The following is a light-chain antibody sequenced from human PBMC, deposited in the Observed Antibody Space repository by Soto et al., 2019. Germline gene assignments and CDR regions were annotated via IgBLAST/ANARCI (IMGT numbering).Light chain of an antibody. Sequence: QSVLTQPPSVSGAPGQRVTISCTGSSSNIGAGYDVHWYQQLPGTAPKLLIYGNSQRPLGVPVRFSGSKSGTSASLAISGLQSEDEALYYCAVWDGSLYVFGFGTKLTVL. J-gene: IGLJ1*01. CDR2: GNS. CDR1: SSNIGAGYD. V-gene: IGLV1-40*01. CDR3: AVWDGSLYV.